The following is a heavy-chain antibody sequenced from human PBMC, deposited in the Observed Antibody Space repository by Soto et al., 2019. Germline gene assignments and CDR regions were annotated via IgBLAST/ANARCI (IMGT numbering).Heavy chain of an antibody. Sequence: SETLSLTCTVSGGSISSYYWSWIRQPPGKGLEWIGYIYYSGSTNYNPSLKSRVTISVDTSKNQFSLKLSSVAAADTAVYYCARERIPAAGNFDYWGQGTQVTVSS. CDR3: ARERIPAAGNFDY. CDR1: GGSISSYY. V-gene: IGHV4-59*12. J-gene: IGHJ4*02. CDR2: IYYSGST. D-gene: IGHD6-13*01.